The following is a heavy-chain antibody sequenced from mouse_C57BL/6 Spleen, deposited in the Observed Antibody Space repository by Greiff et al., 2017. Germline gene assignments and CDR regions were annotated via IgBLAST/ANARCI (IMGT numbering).Heavy chain of an antibody. CDR3: ARQGNYGFAY. D-gene: IGHD2-1*01. V-gene: IGHV5-6*01. CDR1: GFTFSSDG. CDR2: ISSGGSYT. Sequence: VQLKESGGDLVKPGGSLKLSCAASGFTFSSDGMSWVRQSPDKRLEWVATISSGGSYTYYPASVKGRFTITRDKAKNTLYLQMSSLKTEDTAMYYCARQGNYGFAYWGQGTLVTVSA. J-gene: IGHJ3*01.